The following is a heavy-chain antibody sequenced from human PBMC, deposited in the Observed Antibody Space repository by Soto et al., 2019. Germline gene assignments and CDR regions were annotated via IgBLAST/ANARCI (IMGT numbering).Heavy chain of an antibody. CDR2: INHSGST. CDR3: ARGAYYYGSGSYYNRALYFDY. CDR1: GGSFSGYY. Sequence: SETLSLTCAVYGGSFSGYYWSWIRQPPGKGLEWIGEINHSGSTNYNPSLKSRVTISVDTSKNQFSLKLSSVTAADTAVYYCARGAYYYGSGSYYNRALYFDYWGQGTLVTVSS. J-gene: IGHJ4*02. D-gene: IGHD3-10*01. V-gene: IGHV4-34*01.